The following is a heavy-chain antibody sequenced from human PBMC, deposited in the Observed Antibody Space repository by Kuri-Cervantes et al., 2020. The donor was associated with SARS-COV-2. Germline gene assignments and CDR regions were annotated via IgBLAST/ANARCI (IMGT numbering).Heavy chain of an antibody. V-gene: IGHV3-23*01. CDR3: AKGMVDKIYYYYGMDV. D-gene: IGHD5-12*01. Sequence: GESLKISCAASGFTFSSYAMSWVRQAPGKGLEWVSAISGSGGSTYYADSVKGRFTISRDNSKNTLYLQMNSLRAEDTAVYYCAKGMVDKIYYYYGMDVWGQGTTVTVSS. J-gene: IGHJ6*02. CDR1: GFTFSSYA. CDR2: ISGSGGST.